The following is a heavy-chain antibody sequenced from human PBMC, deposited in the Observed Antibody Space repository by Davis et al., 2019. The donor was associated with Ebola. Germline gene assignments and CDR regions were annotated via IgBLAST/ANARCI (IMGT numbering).Heavy chain of an antibody. V-gene: IGHV4-59*02. CDR2: ISYTGTT. CDR1: GGSVNNDF. CDR3: ARQVSRSGLYRHAFDI. J-gene: IGHJ3*02. Sequence: PSETLSLTCTVSGGSVNNDFWSWIRQSPGKGLEWIGFISYTGTTNYNSSLKNRVTISVDTSKNQFSLKLSSVTAADTAVYYCARQVSRSGLYRHAFDIWGQGTMVTVSS. D-gene: IGHD2-15*01.